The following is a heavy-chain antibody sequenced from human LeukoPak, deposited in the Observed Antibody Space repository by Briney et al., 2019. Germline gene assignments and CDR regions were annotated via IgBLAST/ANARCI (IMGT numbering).Heavy chain of an antibody. V-gene: IGHV4-59*01. D-gene: IGHD1-1*01. CDR1: AGSIRNYY. CDR2: VYYSGST. Sequence: SETLSLTCNISAGSIRNYYWTWFRQPPGKGLEWIGYVYYSGSTNYNPSLKSRVTISMDTSKNQFSLKLSSVTAADTAVYYCARESLEGKFDPWGQGILVTVSS. CDR3: ARESLEGKFDP. J-gene: IGHJ5*02.